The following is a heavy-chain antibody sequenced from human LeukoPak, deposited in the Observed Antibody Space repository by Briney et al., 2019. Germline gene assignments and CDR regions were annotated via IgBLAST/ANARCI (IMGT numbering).Heavy chain of an antibody. CDR2: ISYDGSNK. CDR1: GFTFSSYG. V-gene: IGHV3-30*18. Sequence: PGRSLRLSCAASGFTFSSYGMHWVRQAPGKGLEWVAVISYDGSNKYYADSVKGRFTISRDNSKNTLYLQMNSLRAEDTAVYYCAKEVYYDSSGFGEIDYWGQGTLVTVSS. D-gene: IGHD3-22*01. J-gene: IGHJ4*02. CDR3: AKEVYYDSSGFGEIDY.